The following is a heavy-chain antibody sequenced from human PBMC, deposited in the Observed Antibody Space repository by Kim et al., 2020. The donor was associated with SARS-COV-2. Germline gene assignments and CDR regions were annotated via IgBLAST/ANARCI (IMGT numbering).Heavy chain of an antibody. V-gene: IGHV4-39*01. CDR2: IYYSGST. CDR3: ARHSRSIAAGFTSDWFDP. J-gene: IGHJ5*02. D-gene: IGHD6-25*01. Sequence: SETLSLTCTVSGGSISSSSYYWGWIRQPPGKGLEWIGSIYYSGSTYYNPSLKSRVTISVDTSKNQFSLKLSSVTAADTAVYYCARHSRSIAAGFTSDWFDPWGQGTLVTVSS. CDR1: GGSISSSSYY.